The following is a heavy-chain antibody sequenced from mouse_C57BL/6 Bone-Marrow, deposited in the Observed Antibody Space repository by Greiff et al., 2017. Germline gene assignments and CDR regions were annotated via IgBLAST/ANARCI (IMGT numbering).Heavy chain of an antibody. CDR1: GYTFTSYG. CDR3: ARSPLRYYY. V-gene: IGHV1-81*01. Sequence: QVQLQQSGAELARPGASVKLSCKASGYTFTSYGISWVKQRTGQGLEWIGEIYPRSGNTYYNEKFKGKATLTADKSSSTAYMEFRSLTSEDSAVYFCARSPLRYYYWGQGTTLTVSS. CDR2: IYPRSGNT. J-gene: IGHJ2*01. D-gene: IGHD1-1*01.